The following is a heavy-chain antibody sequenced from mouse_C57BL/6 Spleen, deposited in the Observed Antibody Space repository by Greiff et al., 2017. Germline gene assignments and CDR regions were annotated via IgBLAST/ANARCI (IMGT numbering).Heavy chain of an antibody. Sequence: QVQLQQSGAELVRPGTSVKVSCKASGYAFTNYLTEWVKQRPGQGLEGIGVINPGSGGTNYNEKFKGKATLTADKSSSTAYMQLGSLTSEDSAVYFCASSGGSSSFDSWGQGTTLTVSS. CDR1: GYAFTNYL. CDR2: INPGSGGT. J-gene: IGHJ2*01. CDR3: ASSGGSSSFDS. V-gene: IGHV1-54*01. D-gene: IGHD1-1*01.